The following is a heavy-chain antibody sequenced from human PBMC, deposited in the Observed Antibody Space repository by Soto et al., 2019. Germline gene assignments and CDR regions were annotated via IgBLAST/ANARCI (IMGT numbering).Heavy chain of an antibody. Sequence: PGGSLRLSCAASGFIFSNSAMSWVRQAPGKGLEWVAGISGGGGSTYYADSVKGRFTISRDNSRNTRYLHMNSLRAEDTALYYCAKRSGPYYYYAMDVWGQGTTVTVSS. J-gene: IGHJ6*02. CDR1: GFIFSNSA. V-gene: IGHV3-23*01. CDR3: AKRSGPYYYYAMDV. CDR2: ISGGGGST.